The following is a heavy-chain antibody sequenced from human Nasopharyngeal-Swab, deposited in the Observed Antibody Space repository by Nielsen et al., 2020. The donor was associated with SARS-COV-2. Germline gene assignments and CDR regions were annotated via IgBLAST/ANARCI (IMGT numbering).Heavy chain of an antibody. Sequence: SVKVSCKASGGTFSSYAISWVRQAPGQGLEWMGGIIPIFGTANYAQKFQGRVTITADESTSTAYMELSSLRSEDTAMYYCARGRGLDDYSNSPYYYYYYMDVWGKGTTVTVSS. CDR2: IIPIFGTA. CDR1: GGTFSSYA. CDR3: ARGRGLDDYSNSPYYYYYYMDV. D-gene: IGHD4-11*01. J-gene: IGHJ6*03. V-gene: IGHV1-69*01.